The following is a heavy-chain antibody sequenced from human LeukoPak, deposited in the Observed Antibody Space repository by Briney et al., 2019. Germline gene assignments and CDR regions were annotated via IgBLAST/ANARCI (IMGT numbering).Heavy chain of an antibody. V-gene: IGHV4-4*07. CDR1: GGSNSSYG. D-gene: IGHD1-14*01. Sequence: SGTLSLTCTVSGGSNSSYGWSWIRQPAGKGLEWIGRINTSGSTNYNPSLKSRVTMSVDTSKNQFSLKLSSVTAADTAVCYCARVRKGYYYYMDVWGKGTTVTVSS. J-gene: IGHJ6*03. CDR2: INTSGST. CDR3: ARVRKGYYYYMDV.